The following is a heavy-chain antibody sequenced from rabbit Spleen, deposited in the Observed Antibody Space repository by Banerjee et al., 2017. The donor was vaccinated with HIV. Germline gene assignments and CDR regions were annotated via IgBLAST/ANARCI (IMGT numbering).Heavy chain of an antibody. CDR2: IYAGSTGTT. CDR3: ARNFDL. CDR1: GVSFSSVHW. V-gene: IGHV1S45*01. J-gene: IGHJ4*01. Sequence: QEQLEESGGGLVKPEGSLTLTCKASGVSFSSVHWIYWVRQAPGKGLEWIGTIYAGSTGTTDYASWAKGRFTISKTSSTTVTLQMTSLTAADTATYFCARNFDLWGPGTLVTVS.